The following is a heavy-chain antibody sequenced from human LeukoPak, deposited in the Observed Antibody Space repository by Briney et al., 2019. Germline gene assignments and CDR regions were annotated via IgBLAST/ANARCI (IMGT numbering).Heavy chain of an antibody. V-gene: IGHV3-33*01. J-gene: IGHJ4*02. CDR1: GFTFSSYG. D-gene: IGHD6-19*01. Sequence: PGRSLRLSCAASGFTFSSYGMHWVRQAPGKGLEWVAVIWYDGSNKYYADSVKGRFTISRDNSKNTLYLQMNSLRAEDTAVYYCARERQGIAEAGYFDYWVQGTLVTVSP. CDR2: IWYDGSNK. CDR3: ARERQGIAEAGYFDY.